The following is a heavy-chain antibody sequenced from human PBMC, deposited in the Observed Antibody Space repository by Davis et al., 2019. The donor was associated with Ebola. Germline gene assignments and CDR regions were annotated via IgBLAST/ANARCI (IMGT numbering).Heavy chain of an antibody. D-gene: IGHD2-2*01. J-gene: IGHJ5*02. Sequence: HTGGSLRLSCAASEFTFSSYWMHWVRQAPGKGLVWVSRINSDGRTTAYADSVKGRFTISRDNAKNTLYLQMNTLRAEDTAVYYCAREQDIVVVPAVLIPYNWFDPWGQGTLVTVSS. CDR3: AREQDIVVVPAVLIPYNWFDP. V-gene: IGHV3-74*01. CDR1: EFTFSSYW. CDR2: INSDGRTT.